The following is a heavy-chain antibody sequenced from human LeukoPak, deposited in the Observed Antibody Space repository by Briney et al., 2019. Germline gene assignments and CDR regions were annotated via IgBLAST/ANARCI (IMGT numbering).Heavy chain of an antibody. V-gene: IGHV3-30*02. J-gene: IGHJ4*02. Sequence: GGSLRLSCAASGFTFSSYGMHWVRQAPGKGLEWVAFIRYDGSNKYYADSVKGRFTISRDNSKNTLYLQMNSLRPEDTAVYYCAKSSAYYYGSGSYIDYWGQGTLVTVSS. D-gene: IGHD3-10*01. CDR2: IRYDGSNK. CDR1: GFTFSSYG. CDR3: AKSSAYYYGSGSYIDY.